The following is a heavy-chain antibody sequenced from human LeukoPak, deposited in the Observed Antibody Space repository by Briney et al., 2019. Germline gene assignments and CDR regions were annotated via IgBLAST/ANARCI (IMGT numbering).Heavy chain of an antibody. Sequence: GWSLRLSCAASGFTFSDYYMSWIRQAPGKGLEGVSYISSSGSTIYYADSVKGRFTISRDNAKNSLYLQMNSLRAEDTAVYYCARGRTTVTIDYWGQGTLVTVSS. CDR3: ARGRTTVTIDY. CDR1: GFTFSDYY. D-gene: IGHD4-17*01. CDR2: ISSSGSTI. V-gene: IGHV3-11*01. J-gene: IGHJ4*02.